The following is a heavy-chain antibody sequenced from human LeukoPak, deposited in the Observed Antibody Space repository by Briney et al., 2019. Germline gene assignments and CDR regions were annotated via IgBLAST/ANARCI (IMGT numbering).Heavy chain of an antibody. D-gene: IGHD1-14*01. CDR2: ISWDGGST. CDR3: AKDLRGHNRMGYCMDV. Sequence: GGSLRLSCAASGFTFDDYTMHWVHQAPGQGLEWVSLISWDGGSTYYADSVKGRFIISRDNSKNSLYLQMNSLRTEDTALYYCAKDLRGHNRMGYCMDVWGKGTTVTVSS. V-gene: IGHV3-43*01. CDR1: GFTFDDYT. J-gene: IGHJ6*03.